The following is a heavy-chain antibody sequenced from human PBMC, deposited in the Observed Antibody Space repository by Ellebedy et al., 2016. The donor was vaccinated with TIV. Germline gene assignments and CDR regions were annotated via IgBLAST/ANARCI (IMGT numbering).Heavy chain of an antibody. V-gene: IGHV4-31*03. CDR3: ARGSGWYDPFDL. CDR1: GGSISSGGNY. D-gene: IGHD6-19*01. J-gene: IGHJ1*01. CDR2: IYYSGST. Sequence: MPSETLSLTCTVSGGSISSGGNYWTWIRQHPGKGLEWIGFIYYSGSTYNNPSLRSRVTMSVDTSKNQFSLNLTSVTAAYTAMYYCARGSGWYDPFDLWGQGTLVTVSS.